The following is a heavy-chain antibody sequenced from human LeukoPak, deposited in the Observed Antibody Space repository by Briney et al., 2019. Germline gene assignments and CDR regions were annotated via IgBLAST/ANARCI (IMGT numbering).Heavy chain of an antibody. D-gene: IGHD3-3*01. CDR2: IIPILGIA. V-gene: IGHV1-69*02. CDR1: GGTFSSYT. CDR3: ARGGYYDSTY. Sequence: GASXXVSCKASGGTFSSYTISWVRQAPGQGLEWMGRIIPILGIANYAQKFQGRVTITADKSTSTAYMELSSLRSEDTAVYYCARGGYYDSTYWGQGTLVTVSS. J-gene: IGHJ4*02.